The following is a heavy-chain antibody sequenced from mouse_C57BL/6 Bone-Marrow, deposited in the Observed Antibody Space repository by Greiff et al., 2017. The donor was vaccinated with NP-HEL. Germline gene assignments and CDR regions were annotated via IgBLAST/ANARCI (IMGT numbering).Heavy chain of an antibody. CDR3: ARSNYGSSRAY. D-gene: IGHD1-1*01. J-gene: IGHJ3*01. CDR1: GYTFTSYW. CDR2: IHPNSGST. V-gene: IGHV1-64*01. Sequence: QVQLKQPGAELVKPGASVKLSCKASGYTFTSYWMHWVKQRPGQGLEWIGMIHPNSGSTNYNEKFKSKATLTVDKSSSTAYMQLSSLTSEDSAVYYCARSNYGSSRAYWGQGTLVTVSA.